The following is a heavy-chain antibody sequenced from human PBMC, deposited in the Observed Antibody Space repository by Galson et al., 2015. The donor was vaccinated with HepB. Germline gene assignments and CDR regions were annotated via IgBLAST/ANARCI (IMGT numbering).Heavy chain of an antibody. CDR1: GGSISSGDYY. CDR2: IYYSGST. D-gene: IGHD4-11*01. J-gene: IGHJ4*02. CDR3: ARGSNYELFDY. V-gene: IGHV4-30-4*01. Sequence: SLTCTVSGGSISSGDYYWSWIRQPPGKGLEWIGYIYYSGSTYYNPSLKSRVTISVDTSKNQFSLKLSSVTAADTAVYYCARGSNYELFDYWGQGTLVTVSS.